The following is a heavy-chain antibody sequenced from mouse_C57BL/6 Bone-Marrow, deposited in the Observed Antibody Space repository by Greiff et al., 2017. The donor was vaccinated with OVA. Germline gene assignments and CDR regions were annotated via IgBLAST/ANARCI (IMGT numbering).Heavy chain of an antibody. CDR3: TRDGYYAMDY. J-gene: IGHJ4*01. D-gene: IGHD2-3*01. V-gene: IGHV5-9-1*02. Sequence: EVQLQESGGGLVKPGGSLKLSCAASGFTFSSYAMSWVRQTPEKGLEWVAYISSGGDYISSADTVSGRFTISSDKARNTLYLQMSSLNSEETAMYYCTRDGYYAMDYWGQGTSVTVSS. CDR1: GFTFSSYA. CDR2: ISSGGDYI.